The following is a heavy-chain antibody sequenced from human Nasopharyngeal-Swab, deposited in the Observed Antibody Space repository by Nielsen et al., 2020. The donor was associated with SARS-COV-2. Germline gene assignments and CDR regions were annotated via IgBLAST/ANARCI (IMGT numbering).Heavy chain of an antibody. CDR2: ITSKTDGGTT. CDR3: TTDRNTYYDILTGYHEYPDY. CDR1: GFTFSNAW. V-gene: IGHV3-15*01. D-gene: IGHD3-9*01. J-gene: IGHJ4*02. Sequence: GESLKISCAASGFTFSNAWMSWVRQAPGKGLEWVGRITSKTDGGTTDYAAPVKGRFTISRDDSKNTLYLQMNSLKTKDTAVYYCTTDRNTYYDILTGYHEYPDYWGQGTLVTVSS.